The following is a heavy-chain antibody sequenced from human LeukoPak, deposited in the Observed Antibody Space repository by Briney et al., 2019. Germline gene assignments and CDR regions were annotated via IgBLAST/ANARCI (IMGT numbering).Heavy chain of an antibody. CDR3: ARATARPLILLNY. CDR1: GFTLSSNW. V-gene: IGHV3-74*01. D-gene: IGHD5-18*01. CDR2: IYSDGSRT. Sequence: GGSLRLSCAGSGFTLSSNWMHWVRQGPGKGLVWLSRIYSDGSRTNYADSVKGRFTISRDNAKNSLYLQMNSLRAEDTAVYYCARATARPLILLNYWGQGTLVTVSS. J-gene: IGHJ4*02.